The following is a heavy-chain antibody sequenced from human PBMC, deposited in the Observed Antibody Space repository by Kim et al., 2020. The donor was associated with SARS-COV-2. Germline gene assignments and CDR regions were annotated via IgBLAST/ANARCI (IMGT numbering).Heavy chain of an antibody. CDR2: IYSGGST. CDR3: ARSGYGSSGYYSPYYYYYGMDV. D-gene: IGHD3-22*01. J-gene: IGHJ6*02. V-gene: IGHV3-53*01. Sequence: GGSLRLSCAASGFTVSSNYMSWVRQAPGKGLEWVSVIYSGGSTYYADSVKGRFTISRDNSKNTLYLQMNSLRAEDTAVYYCARSGYGSSGYYSPYYYYYGMDVWGQGTTVTVSS. CDR1: GFTVSSNY.